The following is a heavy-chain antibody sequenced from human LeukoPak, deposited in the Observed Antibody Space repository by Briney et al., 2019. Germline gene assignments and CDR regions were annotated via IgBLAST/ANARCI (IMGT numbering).Heavy chain of an antibody. CDR1: GFTVSSNY. J-gene: IGHJ3*02. V-gene: IGHV3-66*01. D-gene: IGHD6-13*01. CDR2: IYSGGST. CDR3: SSSSDAFDI. Sequence: QTGGSLRLSCAVSGFTVSSNYMSWVRQAPGKGLEWVSVIYSGGSTYYADSVKGRFTISRDNSKNTLYLQMNSLRAEDTAVYYCSSSSDAFDIWGQGTMVTVSS.